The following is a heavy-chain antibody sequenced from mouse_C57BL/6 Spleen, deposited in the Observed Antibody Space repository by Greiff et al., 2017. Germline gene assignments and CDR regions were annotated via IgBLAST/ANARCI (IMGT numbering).Heavy chain of an antibody. V-gene: IGHV1-85*01. J-gene: IGHJ4*01. CDR3: ARREVVAYYAMDY. Sequence: QVQLQQSGPELVKPGASVTLSCTASGYTFTSYDINWVKQRPGQGLEWIGWIYPRDGSTKYNEKFKAKTPLTVDTSSSTAYMELHSLTSEDSAVYFCARREVVAYYAMDYWGQGTSVTVSS. D-gene: IGHD1-1*01. CDR2: IYPRDGST. CDR1: GYTFTSYD.